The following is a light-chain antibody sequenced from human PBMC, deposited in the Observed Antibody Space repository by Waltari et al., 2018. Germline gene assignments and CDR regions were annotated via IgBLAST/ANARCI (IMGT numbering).Light chain of an antibody. V-gene: IGLV6-57*02. CDR2: ENN. CDR1: SGSIASNY. J-gene: IGLJ3*02. Sequence: NFMLTQLHSVSESPGKTVTISCTGSSGSIASNYVQWYQQRPGSAPTTVIYENNQRPSGVPDRFSGSIDSSSNSASLTIAGLKTEDEADYYCQSYDSTNCLFGGGTKLTVL. CDR3: QSYDSTNCL.